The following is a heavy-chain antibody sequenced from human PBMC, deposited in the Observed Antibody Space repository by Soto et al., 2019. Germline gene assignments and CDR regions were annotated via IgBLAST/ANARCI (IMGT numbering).Heavy chain of an antibody. V-gene: IGHV4-59*01. CDR3: SRKAATGTRYGLDV. CDR1: GGSFSNYH. D-gene: IGHD6-13*01. J-gene: IGHJ6*02. CDR2: IYYTGIT. Sequence: QVQLQESGPGLVKPSETLSLTCTVSGGSFSNYHWTWIRQPPGKGLEWIGYIYYTGITSYNPSLKIRLTISVDTSKHHFSLRLSSVTAEDTAVYYCSRKAATGTRYGLDVWGQGTTVTVSS.